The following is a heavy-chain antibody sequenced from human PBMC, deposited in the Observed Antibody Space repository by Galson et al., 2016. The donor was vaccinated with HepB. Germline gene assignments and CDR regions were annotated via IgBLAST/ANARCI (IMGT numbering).Heavy chain of an antibody. CDR2: ISAYNGNT. Sequence: SVKVSCKASGYTFTNYGISWVRQAPGQGLEWMGWISAYNGNTNYAQKLQGRVTMTTDTSTSTAYMELRSLRSDDTAVFYCARDSWNDGGGPPLHFWGQGTLVTVSS. V-gene: IGHV1-18*01. J-gene: IGHJ4*02. CDR3: ARDSWNDGGGPPLHF. CDR1: GYTFTNYG. D-gene: IGHD1-1*01.